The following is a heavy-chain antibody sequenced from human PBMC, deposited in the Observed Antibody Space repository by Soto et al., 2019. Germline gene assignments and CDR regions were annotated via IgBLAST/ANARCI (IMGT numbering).Heavy chain of an antibody. J-gene: IGHJ4*02. D-gene: IGHD6-19*01. CDR2: IKQDGSEK. CDR1: GFTFSSYW. V-gene: IGHV3-7*05. CDR3: ASWSSGWYVRAFYFDY. Sequence: GGSLRLSCAASGFTFSSYWMSWVRQAPGKGLEWVANIKQDGSEKYYVDSVKGRFTISRDNAKNSLYLQMNSLRAEDTAVYYCASWSSGWYVRAFYFDYWGQGTLVTVSS.